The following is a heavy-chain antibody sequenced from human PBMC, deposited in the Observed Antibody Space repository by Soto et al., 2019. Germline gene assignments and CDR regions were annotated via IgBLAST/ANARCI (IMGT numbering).Heavy chain of an antibody. Sequence: GGSLRLSCAASGFTFSSYVMQWVRQAPGKGLEWVAVISYDGSSQYYADSVKGRFTISRDNSKNTLYLQMNSLRTQDTAVYYCARGIRTIFGMVSPPDYWGQGTQVTGSS. CDR1: GFTFSSYV. V-gene: IGHV3-30*04. J-gene: IGHJ4*02. D-gene: IGHD3-3*01. CDR3: ARGIRTIFGMVSPPDY. CDR2: ISYDGSSQ.